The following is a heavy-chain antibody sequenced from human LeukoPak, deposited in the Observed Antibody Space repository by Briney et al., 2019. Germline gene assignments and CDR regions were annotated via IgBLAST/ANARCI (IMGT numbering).Heavy chain of an antibody. D-gene: IGHD6-13*01. J-gene: IGHJ5*02. CDR1: GFTFSSYA. Sequence: GGSLRLSCAASGFTFSSYAMSWVRQAPGKGLEWVSAISGSGGRTYYADSVKGRFTISRDNSKNTLYLQMNSLRVEDTAVYYCAKEAEYDSSSWYEPGWFDPWGQGTLVTVSS. V-gene: IGHV3-23*01. CDR3: AKEAEYDSSSWYEPGWFDP. CDR2: ISGSGGRT.